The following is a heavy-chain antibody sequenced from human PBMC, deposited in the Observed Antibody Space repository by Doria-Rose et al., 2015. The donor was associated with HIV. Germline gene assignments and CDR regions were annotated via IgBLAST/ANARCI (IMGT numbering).Heavy chain of an antibody. J-gene: IGHJ4*02. CDR1: GASVSSRGYY. D-gene: IGHD3-3*01. Sequence: VYGASVSSRGYYWNWIRQVPGKGLESLGYTYYTGTSDYSPSLKSRLNMAVDTSRNQFSLKLSFVTVADTAVYYCARMGSYRELDYWGQGAPVIVSA. CDR3: ARMGSYRELDY. V-gene: IGHV4-31*02. CDR2: TYYTGTS.